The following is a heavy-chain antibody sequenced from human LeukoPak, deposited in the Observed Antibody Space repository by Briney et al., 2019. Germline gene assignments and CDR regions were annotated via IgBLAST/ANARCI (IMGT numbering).Heavy chain of an antibody. CDR3: ARYYCSGGSCYHPGFDY. CDR1: GGSTGSYY. D-gene: IGHD2-15*01. J-gene: IGHJ4*02. Sequence: SETLSLTCTVSGGSTGSYYWSWIRQPPGKGLEWIGYIYYSGSTNYNPSLKSRVTISVDTSKNQFSLKLTSVTAADTAVYYCARYYCSGGSCYHPGFDYWGQGTLVTVSS. CDR2: IYYSGST. V-gene: IGHV4-59*08.